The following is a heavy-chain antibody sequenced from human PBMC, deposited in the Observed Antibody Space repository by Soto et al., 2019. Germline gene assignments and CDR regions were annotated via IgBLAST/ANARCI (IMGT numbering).Heavy chain of an antibody. D-gene: IGHD4-17*01. CDR1: GYTFPSST. J-gene: IGHJ4*02. CDR2: IKAYSGNT. CDR3: AIADYGDDDY. V-gene: IGHV1-18*01. Sequence: QVQLVQSGAEVKKPGASVKVSCKASGYTFPSSTISWLGQAPGQGLEWMGWIKAYSGNTNYAQKLQGRVTMTTDTSTNTAYMELGSLTSDDTAMYYCAIADYGDDDYWGQGTLVTVSS.